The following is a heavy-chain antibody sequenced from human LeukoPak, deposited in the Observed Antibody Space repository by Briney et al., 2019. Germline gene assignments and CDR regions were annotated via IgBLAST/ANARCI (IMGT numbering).Heavy chain of an antibody. CDR3: ARDRYCSGNGCQDLGY. J-gene: IGHJ4*02. V-gene: IGHV3-48*03. CDR2: ISSSGSTI. D-gene: IGHD2-15*01. CDR1: GFTFSSYE. Sequence: WGSLRLSCAASGFTFSSYEMNWVRQAPGKGLEWVSYISSSGSTIYYADSVKGRFTISRDNAKNSLYLQMNSLRAEDTAVYYCARDRYCSGNGCQDLGYWGQGTLVTVSS.